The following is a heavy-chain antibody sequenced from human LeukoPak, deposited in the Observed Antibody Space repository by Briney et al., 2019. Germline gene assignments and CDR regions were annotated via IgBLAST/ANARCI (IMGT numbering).Heavy chain of an antibody. J-gene: IGHJ4*02. D-gene: IGHD3-22*01. CDR2: IYHSGIT. V-gene: IGHV4-59*01. CDR1: GGSISNYY. Sequence: PSETLSLTCTVSGGSISNYYWTWIRQPPGKGLEWIGYIYHSGITNYNPSLQSRVTISIDTSKNQFYRKLSCVTAADTAIYYCARGVSVLDASSDYYYPPLDYWGQGTLVTVSS. CDR3: ARGVSVLDASSDYYYPPLDY.